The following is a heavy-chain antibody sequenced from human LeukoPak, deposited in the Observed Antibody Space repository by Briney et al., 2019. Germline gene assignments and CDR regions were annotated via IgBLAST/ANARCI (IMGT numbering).Heavy chain of an antibody. CDR1: GGSISSRSYY. J-gene: IGHJ4*02. Sequence: SETLSLTCTVSGGSISSRSYYWGWIRQPPGKGLEWIGNIYYSGSTYYNASLKSRVTISVDTSENQFSLKLKSVTAADTAVYYCARQVYNYGHLPCYFDYWGQGTLVTVSS. D-gene: IGHD5-18*01. CDR2: IYYSGST. V-gene: IGHV4-39*01. CDR3: ARQVYNYGHLPCYFDY.